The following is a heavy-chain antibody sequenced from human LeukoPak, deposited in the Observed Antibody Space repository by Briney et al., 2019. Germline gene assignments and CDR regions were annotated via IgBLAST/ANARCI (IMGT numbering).Heavy chain of an antibody. J-gene: IGHJ3*02. V-gene: IGHV3-23*01. CDR2: ISAGGGST. Sequence: AGGSLRLSCVASGFTFSSYAMSWVRQAPGKGLEWVSDISAGGGSTYYAGSVKGRFTISRGKSKSTLFLQMNSLRAEDTAVYYCANKYGSGPRDAFDIWGQGTMVTVSS. CDR3: ANKYGSGPRDAFDI. D-gene: IGHD3-10*01. CDR1: GFTFSSYA.